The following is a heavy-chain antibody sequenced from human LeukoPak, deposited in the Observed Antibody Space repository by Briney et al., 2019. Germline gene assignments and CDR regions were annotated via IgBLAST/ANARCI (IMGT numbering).Heavy chain of an antibody. CDR2: IKSKTGGGTT. CDR3: AKVAFKGTGMGIDY. Sequence: GGSLRLSCAASGFTFSNAWMSWVRQAPGKGLEWVGRIKSKTGGGTTDYAAPVKGRFTISRDDSKNTLYLQMNSLKTEDTAVYYCAKVAFKGTGMGIDYWGQGTLVTVSS. D-gene: IGHD1-14*01. CDR1: GFTFSNAW. V-gene: IGHV3-15*01. J-gene: IGHJ4*02.